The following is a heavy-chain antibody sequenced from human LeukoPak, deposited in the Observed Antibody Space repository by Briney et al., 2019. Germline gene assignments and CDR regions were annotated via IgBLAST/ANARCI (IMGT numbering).Heavy chain of an antibody. V-gene: IGHV4-34*01. J-gene: IGHJ4*02. CDR1: GGSFSGYY. CDR2: INHSGST. D-gene: IGHD3-9*01. CDR3: ARGQVGYFDWLPDPYFDY. Sequence: PSETLSLTCAVYGGSFSGYYWSWIRQPPGKGLEWIGEINHSGSTNYNLSLKSRVTISVDTSKNQFSLKLSSVTAADTAVYYCARGQVGYFDWLPDPYFDYWGQGTLVTVSS.